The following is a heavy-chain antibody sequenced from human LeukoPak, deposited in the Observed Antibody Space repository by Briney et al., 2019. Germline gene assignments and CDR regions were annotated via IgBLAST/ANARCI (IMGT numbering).Heavy chain of an antibody. CDR2: FDPEDGET. CDR3: ATYPYGDYVDWFDP. J-gene: IGHJ5*02. CDR1: GYTLTELS. V-gene: IGHV1-24*01. Sequence: ASVKVSCKVSGYTLTELSMHWVRQAPGKVLEWMGGFDPEDGETIYAQKFQGRVTMTEDTSTDTAYMELSSLRSEDTAVYYCATYPYGDYVDWFDPWGQGTLVTVSS. D-gene: IGHD4-17*01.